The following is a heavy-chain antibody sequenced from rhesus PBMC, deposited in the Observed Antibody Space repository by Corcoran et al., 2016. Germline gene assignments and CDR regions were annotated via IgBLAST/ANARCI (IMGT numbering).Heavy chain of an antibody. CDR2: ISGSSGST. D-gene: IGHD2-15*01. J-gene: IGHJ4*01. Sequence: QVQLQESGPGLVKPSETLSLTCAVSGGSVSSSNWWSWIRQPPGKGLVWIGYISGSSGSTYYNPSLKSRVTISTDTSKNQFSLKLSSVTAADTAVYYCARDRRGYFLDYWGQGVLVTVSS. V-gene: IGHV4-65*01. CDR3: ARDRRGYFLDY. CDR1: GGSVSSSNW.